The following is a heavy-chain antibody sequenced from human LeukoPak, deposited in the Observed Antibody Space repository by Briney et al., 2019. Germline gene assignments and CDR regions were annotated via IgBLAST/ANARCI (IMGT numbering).Heavy chain of an antibody. J-gene: IGHJ4*02. V-gene: IGHV3-30*18. Sequence: PGGSLRLSCAASGFTFSSYGMHWVRQAPGKGLEWVAVISYDGSNIYYADSVKGRFTISRDNSKNTLYLQMNSLRAEDTAVYYCAKGNEWEPLDYWGQGTLVTVSS. CDR1: GFTFSSYG. CDR3: AKGNEWEPLDY. D-gene: IGHD1-26*01. CDR2: ISYDGSNI.